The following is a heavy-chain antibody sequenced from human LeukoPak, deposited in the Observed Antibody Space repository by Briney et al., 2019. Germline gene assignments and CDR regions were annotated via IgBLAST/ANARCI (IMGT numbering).Heavy chain of an antibody. CDR2: ISSSSSYI. J-gene: IGHJ4*02. V-gene: IGHV3-21*01. D-gene: IGHD3-16*02. Sequence: GGSLRLSCAASGFTFSSYSMNWVRQAPGKGLEWVSSISSSSSYIYYADSVKGRFTISRDNAKNSLYLQMNSLRAEDTAVYYCARAGRAGGAINYWGQGTLVTVSS. CDR3: ARAGRAGGAINY. CDR1: GFTFSSYS.